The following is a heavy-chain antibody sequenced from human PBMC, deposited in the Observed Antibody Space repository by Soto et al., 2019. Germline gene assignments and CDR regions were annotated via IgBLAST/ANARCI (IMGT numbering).Heavy chain of an antibody. CDR3: ARVSFGDPYYYYYYMDV. J-gene: IGHJ6*03. Sequence: SETLSLTCTVSGGSISSYYWSWIRQPPGKGLEWIGYIYYSGSTNYNPSLKSRVTISVDTSKNQFSLKLSSVTAADTAVYYCARVSFGDPYYYYYYMDVWGKGTTVTVSS. D-gene: IGHD3-3*01. CDR2: IYYSGST. V-gene: IGHV4-59*08. CDR1: GGSISSYY.